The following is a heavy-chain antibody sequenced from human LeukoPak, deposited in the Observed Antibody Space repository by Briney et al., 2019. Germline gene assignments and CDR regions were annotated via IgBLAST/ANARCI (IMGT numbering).Heavy chain of an antibody. J-gene: IGHJ3*02. Sequence: GGSLRLSCAASGFTFSTYTMNWVRQAPGKGLEWVSVIYSGGSTYYADSVEGRFTIPRDNSKNTLYLQMNSLRAEDTAVYYCASVALGGYDSSGYYGSDAFDIWGQGTMVTVSS. CDR3: ASVALGGYDSSGYYGSDAFDI. CDR2: IYSGGST. CDR1: GFTFSTYT. V-gene: IGHV3-53*01. D-gene: IGHD3-22*01.